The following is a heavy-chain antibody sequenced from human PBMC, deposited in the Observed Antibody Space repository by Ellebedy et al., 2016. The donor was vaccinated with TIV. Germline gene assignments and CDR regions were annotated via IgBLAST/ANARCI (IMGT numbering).Heavy chain of an antibody. CDR2: IYDGGRT. V-gene: IGHV4-59*01. J-gene: IGHJ6*02. D-gene: IGHD3-9*01. Sequence: MPGGSLRLSCSVSGASISSYSWTWIRQSPGKGLEWIGYIYDGGRTSYNPSLKSRVTISGDTSKNQLSLKLTSVTAADTAVYYCARDRGFDWLPRLVYYGVDVWGQGTTVAVSS. CDR1: GASISSYS. CDR3: ARDRGFDWLPRLVYYGVDV.